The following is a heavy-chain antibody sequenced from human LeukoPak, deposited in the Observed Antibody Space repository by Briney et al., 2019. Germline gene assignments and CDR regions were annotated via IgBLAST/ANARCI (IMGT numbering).Heavy chain of an antibody. J-gene: IGHJ6*03. V-gene: IGHV3-30-3*01. CDR1: GFTFSSYA. Sequence: GGSLRLSCAASGFTFSSYAMHWVRQAPGKGLEWVAVISYDGSNKYYADSVKGRFTISRDNSKNTLYLQMNCLRAEDTAVYYCARDSAPAAGPYYYYMDVWGKGTTVTVSS. CDR3: ARDSAPAAGPYYYYMDV. CDR2: ISYDGSNK. D-gene: IGHD6-13*01.